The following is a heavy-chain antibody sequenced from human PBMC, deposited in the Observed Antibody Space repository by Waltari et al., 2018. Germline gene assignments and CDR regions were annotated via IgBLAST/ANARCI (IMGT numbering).Heavy chain of an antibody. CDR3: ARDLEEYSYVLRVYYYYYMDV. J-gene: IGHJ6*03. D-gene: IGHD5-18*01. V-gene: IGHV3-7*01. CDR2: IKQDGSEK. CDR1: GFTFSSYW. Sequence: EVQLVESGGGLVQPGGSLRLSCAASGFTFSSYWMTWVRQAPGKGLEWVANIKQDGSEKYHVDSVKGRFTISRDNAKNSLYLQMNSLRAEDTAVYYCARDLEEYSYVLRVYYYYYMDVWGKGTTVTVSS.